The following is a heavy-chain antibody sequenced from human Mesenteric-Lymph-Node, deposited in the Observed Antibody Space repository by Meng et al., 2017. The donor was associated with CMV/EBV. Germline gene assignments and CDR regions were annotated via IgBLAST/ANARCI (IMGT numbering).Heavy chain of an antibody. D-gene: IGHD1-26*01. J-gene: IGHJ4*02. CDR3: ARAPKYSGSYFDY. CDR1: GFTFSSYA. V-gene: IGHV3-30-3*01. Sequence: GESLKISCAASGFTFSSYAMHWVRQAPGKGLEWVAVISYDGSNKYYADSVKGRFTISRDNSKNTLYLQMNSLRAEDTAVYYYARAPKYSGSYFDYWGQGTLVTVSS. CDR2: ISYDGSNK.